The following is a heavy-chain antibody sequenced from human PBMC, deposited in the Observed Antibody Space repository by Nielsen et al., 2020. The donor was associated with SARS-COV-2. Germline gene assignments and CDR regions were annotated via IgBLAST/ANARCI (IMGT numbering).Heavy chain of an antibody. J-gene: IGHJ3*02. CDR2: IWYDGSNK. Sequence: WIRQPPGKGLEWVAVIWYDGSNKYYADSVKGRFTISRDNSKNTLYLQMNSLRAEDTAVYYCARDEGGVITAAGDAFDIWGQGTMVTVSS. D-gene: IGHD3-22*01. CDR3: ARDEGGVITAAGDAFDI. V-gene: IGHV3-33*01.